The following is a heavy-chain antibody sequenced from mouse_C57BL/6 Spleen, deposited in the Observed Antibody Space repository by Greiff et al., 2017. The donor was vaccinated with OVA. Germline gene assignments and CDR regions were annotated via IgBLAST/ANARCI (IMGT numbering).Heavy chain of an antibody. D-gene: IGHD2-4*01. Sequence: VKLVESGAELARPGASVKLSCKASGYTFTSYGISWVKQRTGQGPEWIGEIYPRSGNTYYNEKFKGKATLTADKSSSTAYMELRSLTSEDSAVYFCARGGSGLRRERYFDVWGTGTTVTVSS. CDR3: ARGGSGLRRERYFDV. CDR1: GYTFTSYG. V-gene: IGHV1-81*01. J-gene: IGHJ1*03. CDR2: IYPRSGNT.